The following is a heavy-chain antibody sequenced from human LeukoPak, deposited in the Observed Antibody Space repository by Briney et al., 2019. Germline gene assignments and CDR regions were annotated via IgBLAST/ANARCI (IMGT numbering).Heavy chain of an antibody. Sequence: PGGSLRLFCAASGFTVSNNYVSWVRQARGEGLEWVSVIYSDGGTFYSDSVKGRFTISRDSSKNTLYLQMNSLRADDTAVYYCASDSSGPAFWGQGTPVTVSS. V-gene: IGHV3-53*01. CDR3: ASDSSGPAF. CDR2: IYSDGGT. CDR1: GFTVSNNY. J-gene: IGHJ4*02. D-gene: IGHD6-19*01.